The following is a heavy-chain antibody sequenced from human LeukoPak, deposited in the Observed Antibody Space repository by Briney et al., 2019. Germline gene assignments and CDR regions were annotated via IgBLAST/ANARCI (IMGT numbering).Heavy chain of an antibody. CDR3: ARDYGSGRRYYYMDV. V-gene: IGHV4-4*02. Sequence: SGTLSLTCAVSGGSISSSNWWSWVRQPPGKGLEWIGEIYHSGSTNYNPSLKSRVTILVDTSKNQFSLKLSSVTAADTAVYYCARDYGSGRRYYYMDVWGKGTTVTVSS. J-gene: IGHJ6*03. CDR2: IYHSGST. D-gene: IGHD3-10*01. CDR1: GGSISSSNW.